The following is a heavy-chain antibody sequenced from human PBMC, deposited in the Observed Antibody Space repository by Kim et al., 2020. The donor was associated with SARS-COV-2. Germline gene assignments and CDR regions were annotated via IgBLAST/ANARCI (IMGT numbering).Heavy chain of an antibody. CDR3: ARHDKTIGYCSGGSCYRVFDY. CDR2: VYYSGST. CDR1: SGSITTSYY. Sequence: SETLSLTCTVSSGSITTSYYWGWIRQPPGKGLELIGTVYYSGSTYYNPSLKSRVTISVDPSKSQFSLKLSSVTAADTAVYYCARHDKTIGYCSGGSCYRVFDYWGQGTLVTVSS. V-gene: IGHV4-39*01. J-gene: IGHJ4*02. D-gene: IGHD2-15*01.